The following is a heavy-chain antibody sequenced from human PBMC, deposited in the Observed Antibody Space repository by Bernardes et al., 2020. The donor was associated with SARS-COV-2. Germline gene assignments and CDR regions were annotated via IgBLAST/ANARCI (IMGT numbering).Heavy chain of an antibody. Sequence: ASVKVSCKASGYTFTGYYLHWVRQAPGQGLEWMGWINPNSGGTNVAQKFRGYISMTRDTSISTAYMELSRLRSDDTAVYYCFVTGDLGDFWGQGTLVTVSS. CDR2: INPNSGGT. V-gene: IGHV1-2*04. D-gene: IGHD1-20*01. CDR1: GYTFTGYY. CDR3: FVTGDLGDF. J-gene: IGHJ4*02.